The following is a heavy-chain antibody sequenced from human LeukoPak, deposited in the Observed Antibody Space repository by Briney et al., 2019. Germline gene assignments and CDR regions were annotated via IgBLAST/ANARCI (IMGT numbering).Heavy chain of an antibody. Sequence: GGSLRLSCAASGFTFSSYAMSWVRQAPGKGLEWVSAISGSGGSTYYADSVKGRFTISTDNSKNTLYLQMNSLRAEDTAVYYCAKYRDSSGYYPGFFDYWGQGTLVTVSS. V-gene: IGHV3-23*01. CDR3: AKYRDSSGYYPGFFDY. CDR2: ISGSGGST. J-gene: IGHJ4*02. D-gene: IGHD3-22*01. CDR1: GFTFSSYA.